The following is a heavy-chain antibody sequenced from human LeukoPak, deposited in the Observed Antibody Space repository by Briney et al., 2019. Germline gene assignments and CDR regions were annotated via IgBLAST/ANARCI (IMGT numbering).Heavy chain of an antibody. J-gene: IGHJ4*02. D-gene: IGHD3-3*01. CDR2: IKAKADGGTT. V-gene: IGHV3-15*01. CDR1: GFTFSSTW. CDR3: TTVRTY. Sequence: GGSLRLSCAASGFTFSSTWVNWVGQAQGKGLEWVGRIKAKADGGTTDYASPVKGRFTISRDDSKNTLYLQMNSLKTEDTAVYYCTTVRTYWGQGTRLTVSS.